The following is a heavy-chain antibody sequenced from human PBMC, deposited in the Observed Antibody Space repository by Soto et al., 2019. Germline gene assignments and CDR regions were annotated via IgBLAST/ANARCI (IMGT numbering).Heavy chain of an antibody. V-gene: IGHV5-10-1*01. CDR1: RYNFIPRP. CDR2: IDPTDSYT. Sequence: GEPLEISCKGARYNFIPRPIIWGRQMPGKGLEWMGRIDPTDSYTKYSPSFEGHVTISADKSISTAYLQWSSLKASDSAVSYCARLSRASFALDVWGQGTTVTVSS. CDR3: ARLSRASFALDV. J-gene: IGHJ6*02. D-gene: IGHD3-16*01.